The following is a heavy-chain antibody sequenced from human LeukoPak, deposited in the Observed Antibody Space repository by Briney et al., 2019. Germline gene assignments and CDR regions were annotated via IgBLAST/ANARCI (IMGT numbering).Heavy chain of an antibody. J-gene: IGHJ6*02. V-gene: IGHV4-4*01. Sequence: PSGTLSLTCAVSSGSISSNNWWSWFRQPPGKGLEWVGEVSHSGGTYYNPSLKSRVTMSVDKSKNQLSLKLSSVTAADTAVYCCARTTVTTPYYYYYYGMDVWGQGTTVTVSS. CDR3: ARTTVTTPYYYYYYGMDV. CDR1: SGSISSNNW. D-gene: IGHD4-17*01. CDR2: VSHSGGT.